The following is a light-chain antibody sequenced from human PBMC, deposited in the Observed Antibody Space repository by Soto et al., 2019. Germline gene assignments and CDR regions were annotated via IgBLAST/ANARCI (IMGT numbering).Light chain of an antibody. Sequence: ETVLTQSPGTLSLSPGERATLSCRASQSVSSSYLAWYQQKPGQAPRLLIYGASSRATGIPDRFSGSGSGTDFTLSISRLEPEDFAVYYWQQYGNSRTFGQGTQVEIK. J-gene: IGKJ1*01. CDR2: GAS. CDR1: QSVSSSY. V-gene: IGKV3-20*01. CDR3: QQYGNSRT.